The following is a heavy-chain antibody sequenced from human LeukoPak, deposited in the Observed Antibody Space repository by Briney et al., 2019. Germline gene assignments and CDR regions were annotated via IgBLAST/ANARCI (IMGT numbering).Heavy chain of an antibody. CDR2: IYYSGST. CDR3: GRASSYYDSSGYLYYFDY. Sequence: SETLSLTCTVSGGSISSYYWSWIRQPPGKGLEWIGYIYYSGSTNYNPSLKSRVTISVDTSKNQFSLKLSSVTAADTAVYYCGRASSYYDSSGYLYYFDYWGQGTLVTVSS. CDR1: GGSISSYY. J-gene: IGHJ4*02. V-gene: IGHV4-59*01. D-gene: IGHD3-22*01.